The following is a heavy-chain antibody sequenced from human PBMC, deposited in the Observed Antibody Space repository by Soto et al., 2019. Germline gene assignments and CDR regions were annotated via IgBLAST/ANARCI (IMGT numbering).Heavy chain of an antibody. Sequence: GGSLRPSCAASGFTFIRYSLNWFRQAPGKGLGWVSSISSASNDISYAASVKGRFVVSXXXXXXSXFLQMNSLRPEDTALYYCARVAYWGPGT. CDR2: ISSASNDI. CDR3: ARVAY. CDR1: GFTFIRYS. V-gene: IGHV3-21*01. J-gene: IGHJ4*02.